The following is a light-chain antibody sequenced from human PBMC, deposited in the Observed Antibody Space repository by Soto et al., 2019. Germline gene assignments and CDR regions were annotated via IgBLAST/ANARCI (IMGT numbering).Light chain of an antibody. CDR1: QSVLYSSKNKNY. J-gene: IGKJ1*01. CDR2: WAS. CDR3: QQHYTTPVT. V-gene: IGKV4-1*01. Sequence: DIVRTQSPDSLAVSLGERATINCKSSQSVLYSSKNKNYLAWYQQKPGQPPKLLIYWASTRESGVPDRFSGSGSGTDFTLTISSLQAEDVAVYYCQQHYTTPVTFGQGTKVEIK.